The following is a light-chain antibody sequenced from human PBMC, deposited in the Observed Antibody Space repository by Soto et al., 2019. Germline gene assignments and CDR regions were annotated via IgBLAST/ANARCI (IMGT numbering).Light chain of an antibody. Sequence: DIQMTQSPSTLSASVGDRVTITCRASQSVSSWLAWYQQKPGKAPTLPTYEASTLEVGVPSRFSGSGSGTEFTVTISSLKPVDFATYHCQQYNSYPYSFGRGTELEIK. CDR2: EAS. CDR3: QQYNSYPYS. V-gene: IGKV1-5*03. CDR1: QSVSSW. J-gene: IGKJ2*03.